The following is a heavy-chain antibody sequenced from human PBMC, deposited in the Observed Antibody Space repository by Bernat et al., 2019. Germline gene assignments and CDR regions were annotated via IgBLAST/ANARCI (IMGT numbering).Heavy chain of an antibody. V-gene: IGHV3-53*01. J-gene: IGHJ4*02. CDR1: GFTVSSNY. CDR2: LYSDGTT. CDR3: ARDTESGYDWLY. Sequence: EVQLVESGGGLIQPGGSLRLSCAASGFTVSSNYMTWVRQAPGKGLEWVSLLYSDGTTYYADSVQGRFTISRDNSKNTLYLQMNSLRVEDTAVYYCARDTESGYDWLYWGQGTLVTVSS. D-gene: IGHD5-12*01.